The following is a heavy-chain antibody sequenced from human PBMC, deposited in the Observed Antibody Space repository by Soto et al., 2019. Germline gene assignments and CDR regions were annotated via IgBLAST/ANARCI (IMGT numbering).Heavy chain of an antibody. J-gene: IGHJ4*02. CDR1: GFTFSSCG. CDR3: VKEQSSGYWRTADY. CDR2: VTYEENEI. D-gene: IGHD5-12*01. Sequence: QVQLVESGGGVIQPGRSLRLSCAASGFTFSSCGMHWVRRAPGKGLEWVAVVTYEENEIHYADSVKGQFTISRDNSKNMVYLEMDSLRVEDTAVYYCVKEQSSGYWRTADYWGQGTLITVSS. V-gene: IGHV3-30*18.